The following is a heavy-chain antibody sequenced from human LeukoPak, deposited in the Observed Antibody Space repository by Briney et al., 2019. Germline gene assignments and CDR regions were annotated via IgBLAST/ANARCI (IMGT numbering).Heavy chain of an antibody. CDR3: ATDSPETAAFDY. Sequence: GGSLRLSCAASGFTVSSNYMSCVRQAPGKGLEWVSVIYSGGSTYYADSVKGRFTISRDNAKNSLYLQMDSLRAEDTAVYYGATDSPETAAFDYWGQGTLVTVSS. CDR2: IYSGGST. V-gene: IGHV3-66*01. CDR1: GFTVSSNY. J-gene: IGHJ4*02. D-gene: IGHD1-1*01.